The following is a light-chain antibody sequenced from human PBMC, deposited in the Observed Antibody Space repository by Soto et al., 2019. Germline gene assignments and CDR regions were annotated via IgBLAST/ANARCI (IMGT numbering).Light chain of an antibody. CDR1: QSVNSNF. CDR3: QQYGTSPWT. V-gene: IGKV3-20*01. J-gene: IGKJ1*01. Sequence: IGLTQSPCTLSLSPGDRATLSCRASQSVNSNFLAWYQQKPGQAPRLLIYGASSRATGIPDTFSGSGSGTDFTLTISRLEPGDFAVYYCQQYGTSPWTFAQGTKVDNK. CDR2: GAS.